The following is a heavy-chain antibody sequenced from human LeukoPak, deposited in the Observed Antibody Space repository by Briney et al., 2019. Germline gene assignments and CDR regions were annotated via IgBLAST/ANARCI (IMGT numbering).Heavy chain of an antibody. J-gene: IGHJ4*02. Sequence: ASVKVSCKASGYTFTSYDINWVRQATGQGLEWRGWMNPNSGNTGYAQKFHGRVTMTRNTSISTAYMELSSLRSEDTAVYYCARSLASYYYDSSGYYGFDYWGQGTLVTVSS. CDR3: ARSLASYYYDSSGYYGFDY. V-gene: IGHV1-8*01. CDR1: GYTFTSYD. D-gene: IGHD3-22*01. CDR2: MNPNSGNT.